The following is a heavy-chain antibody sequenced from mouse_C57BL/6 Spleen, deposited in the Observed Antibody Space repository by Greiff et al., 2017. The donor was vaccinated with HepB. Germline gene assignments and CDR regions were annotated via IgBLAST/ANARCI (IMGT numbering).Heavy chain of an antibody. Sequence: VQLQQSGAELVRPGTSVKVSCKASGYAFTNYLIEWVKQRPGQGLEWIGVINPGSGGTNYNEKFKGKATLTADKSSSTAYMQLSSLTSEDSAVYFCARGGDYYGSSRGYAMDYWGQGTSVTVSS. D-gene: IGHD1-1*01. CDR1: GYAFTNYL. CDR3: ARGGDYYGSSRGYAMDY. V-gene: IGHV1-54*01. CDR2: INPGSGGT. J-gene: IGHJ4*01.